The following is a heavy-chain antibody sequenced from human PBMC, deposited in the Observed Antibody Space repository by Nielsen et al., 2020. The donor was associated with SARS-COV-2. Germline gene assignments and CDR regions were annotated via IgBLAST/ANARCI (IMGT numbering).Heavy chain of an antibody. D-gene: IGHD6-19*01. CDR1: VGSFSGYY. CDR2: INHSGST. CDR3: ARGDVGGWGGYFDY. V-gene: IGHV4-34*01. J-gene: IGHJ4*02. Sequence: SETLSLTCAVCVGSFSGYYWSWIRQPPGKGLEWIGEINHSGSTNYNPSLKSRVTISVDTSKSQFSLKLSSVTAADTAVYYCARGDVGGWGGYFDYWGQGTLVTVSS.